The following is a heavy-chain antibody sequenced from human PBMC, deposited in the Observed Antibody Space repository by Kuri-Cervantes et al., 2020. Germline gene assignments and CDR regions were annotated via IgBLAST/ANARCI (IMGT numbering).Heavy chain of an antibody. D-gene: IGHD3-22*01. V-gene: IGHV1-69*05. Sequence: SVKVSCKASGGTFSSYAISWVRQAPGQGLEWMGGIIPIFGTANYAQKFQGRVTITTDESTSTAYMELSSLRSEDTAVYYCARGSRPYYYDSSGYSYYFDYWGQGTLVTVSS. CDR3: ARGSRPYYYDSSGYSYYFDY. J-gene: IGHJ4*02. CDR1: GGTFSSYA. CDR2: IIPIFGTA.